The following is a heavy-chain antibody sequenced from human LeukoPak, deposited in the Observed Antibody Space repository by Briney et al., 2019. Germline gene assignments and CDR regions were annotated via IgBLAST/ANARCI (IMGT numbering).Heavy chain of an antibody. Sequence: PGGSLRLSCAASGFTFNNYAMTWVRQAPGKGLEWVSAIGASGTSTYYADSVKGRFTISRDNSNNTLHIQMNGLRAEDAAVYYCAKDRGAVMWFGEDTNPLDNWGQGTLVTVSS. CDR3: AKDRGAVMWFGEDTNPLDN. D-gene: IGHD3-10*01. V-gene: IGHV3-23*01. CDR1: GFTFNNYA. J-gene: IGHJ4*02. CDR2: IGASGTST.